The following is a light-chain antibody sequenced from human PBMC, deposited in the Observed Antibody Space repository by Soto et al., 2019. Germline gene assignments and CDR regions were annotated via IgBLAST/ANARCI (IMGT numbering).Light chain of an antibody. CDR2: SNN. J-gene: IGLJ3*02. Sequence: QSVLTQPPSASGTPGQRVTISCSGSNSNIGSNTVNWYQQLPGTAPKLLIYSNNQRPSGVPDRVSGSKSGTSASLAISGLQSEDEADYYCATWDDSLNGPMFGGGTKLTVL. CDR1: NSNIGSNT. V-gene: IGLV1-44*01. CDR3: ATWDDSLNGPM.